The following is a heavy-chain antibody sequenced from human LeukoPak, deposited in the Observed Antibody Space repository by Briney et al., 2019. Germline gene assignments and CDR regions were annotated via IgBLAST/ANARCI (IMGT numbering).Heavy chain of an antibody. J-gene: IGHJ5*02. Sequence: PSETLSLTCTVSGGSISSGSYYWSWIRQPAGKGLEWIVRIYTSGSTNYNPSLKSRVTISVDTSKNQFSLKLSSVTAADTAVYYCARARGYDCSGGSCSNKGWFDPWGQGTLVTVSS. CDR1: GGSISSGSYY. V-gene: IGHV4-61*02. CDR3: ARARGYDCSGGSCSNKGWFDP. D-gene: IGHD2-15*01. CDR2: IYTSGST.